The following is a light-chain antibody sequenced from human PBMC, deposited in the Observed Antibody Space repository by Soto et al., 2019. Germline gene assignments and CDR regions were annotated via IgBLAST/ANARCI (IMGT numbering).Light chain of an antibody. Sequence: DIVLPQSPATLSFSPGERSTLCCRASLSVRRFLASYQQKRGQAPRLLIYDASNRATGIPANFSGRGSGTDFTLTFSSLEPEDFAVYYCHQRSDWLGPFGQGTKVDNK. CDR3: HQRSDWLGP. CDR2: DAS. J-gene: IGKJ1*01. V-gene: IGKV3-11*01. CDR1: LSVRRF.